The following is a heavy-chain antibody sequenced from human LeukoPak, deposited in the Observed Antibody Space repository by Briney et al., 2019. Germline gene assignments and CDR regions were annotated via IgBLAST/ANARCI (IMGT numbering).Heavy chain of an antibody. CDR1: GYTFTSYG. V-gene: IGHV1-18*01. CDR3: ARDGSMRTGTRLRAFDI. J-gene: IGHJ3*02. Sequence: ASVKVSCKASGYTFTSYGISWVRQAPGQGLEWMGWISAYNGNTNYAQKLQGRVTMTTDTSKSTAYMELRSLRSDDTAVYYCARDGSMRTGTRLRAFDIWGQGTMVTVSS. CDR2: ISAYNGNT. D-gene: IGHD1-1*01.